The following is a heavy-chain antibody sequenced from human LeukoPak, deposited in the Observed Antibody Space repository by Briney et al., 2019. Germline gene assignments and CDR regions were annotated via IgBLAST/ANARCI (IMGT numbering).Heavy chain of an antibody. CDR1: GGSISGYY. CDR3: ARQAYYSASGSSTGFDF. V-gene: IGHV4-4*09. Sequence: SETLSLTCTVSGGSISGYYWSWIRQPPGKGLEWIGYIHTSGGTNYNPSLKSRVTISVDTSKNLFSLKLSSVTAADTAVYFCARQAYYSASGSSTGFDFWGQGNLVTVSS. D-gene: IGHD3-10*01. CDR2: IHTSGGT. J-gene: IGHJ4*02.